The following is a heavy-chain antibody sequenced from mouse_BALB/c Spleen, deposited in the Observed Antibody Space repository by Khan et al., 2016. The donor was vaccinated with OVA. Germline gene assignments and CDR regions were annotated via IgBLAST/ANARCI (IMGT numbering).Heavy chain of an antibody. D-gene: IGHD2-10*01. V-gene: IGHV2-6-1*01. CDR2: IWSDGST. CDR3: ARQPYYHYYLMDC. J-gene: IGHJ4*01. CDR1: GFSLTNYG. Sequence: QMQLEESGPGLVAPSQSLSITCTISGFSLTNYGIHWVRQPPGKGLEWLVVIWSDGSTTYNSALKSRLSISKDNSKSQVFLKMNSLQTDDTAMYYCARQPYYHYYLMDCWGKGTSVTVSS.